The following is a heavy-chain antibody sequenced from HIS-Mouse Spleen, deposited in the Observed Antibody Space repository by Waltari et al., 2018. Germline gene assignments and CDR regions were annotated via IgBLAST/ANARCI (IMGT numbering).Heavy chain of an antibody. CDR3: ARRNWGSVDY. V-gene: IGHV4-34*01. CDR2: INHSGST. D-gene: IGHD7-27*01. J-gene: IGHJ4*02. CDR1: VFTFSSYS. Sequence: VQLVQSGGGLVKPGGSLRLSCAASVFTFSSYSLNWVRQAPGKGLEWIGEINHSGSTNYNPSLKSRVTISVDTSKNQFSLKLSSVTAADTAVYYCARRNWGSVDYWGQGTLVTVSS.